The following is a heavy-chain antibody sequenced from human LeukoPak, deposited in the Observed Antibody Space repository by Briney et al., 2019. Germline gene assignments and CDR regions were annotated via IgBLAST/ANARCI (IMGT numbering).Heavy chain of an antibody. J-gene: IGHJ4*02. CDR1: GGSISSSSYY. D-gene: IGHD3-3*01. Sequence: SETLSLTCTVFGGSISSSSYYWGWIRQPPGKGLEWIGSIYYSGSTYYNPSLKSRVTISVDTSKNQFSLKLSSVTAADTAVYYCARHDFWSGYSYYWGQGTLVTVSS. CDR3: ARHDFWSGYSYY. V-gene: IGHV4-39*01. CDR2: IYYSGST.